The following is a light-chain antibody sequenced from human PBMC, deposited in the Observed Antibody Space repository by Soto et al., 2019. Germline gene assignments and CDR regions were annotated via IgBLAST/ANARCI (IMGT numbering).Light chain of an antibody. CDR2: DAS. CDR3: QQGSNWPPVT. J-gene: IGKJ2*01. Sequence: EIVLTQSPATLSLSPGERATLSCRASESVSSYLAWYQQKPGQAPRLLIYDASNRATGIPARFSGSGSGTDFTLTISSLEPEDFEVYYCQQGSNWPPVTFGQGTKLEIK. V-gene: IGKV3-11*01. CDR1: ESVSSY.